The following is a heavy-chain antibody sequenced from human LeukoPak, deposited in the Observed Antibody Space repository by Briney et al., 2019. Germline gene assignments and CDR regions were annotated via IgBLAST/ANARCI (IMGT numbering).Heavy chain of an antibody. CDR1: GFSFTTSA. CDR2: IVVGSCHT. Sequence: SVKVSCKASGFSFTTSAMQWVRQARGQRLEWIGWIVVGSCHTRYAQKSQERITITRDMSTSTAYMQLSSLRSEDTAVYYCAADHQFSGWESAYGMDVWGQGTTVTVSS. CDR3: AADHQFSGWESAYGMDV. D-gene: IGHD6-19*01. V-gene: IGHV1-58*02. J-gene: IGHJ6*02.